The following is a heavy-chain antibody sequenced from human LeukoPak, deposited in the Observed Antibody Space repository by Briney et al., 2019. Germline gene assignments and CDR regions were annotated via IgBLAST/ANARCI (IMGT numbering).Heavy chain of an antibody. Sequence: GGSLRLSCAASGFTFSTYAMHWVRQAPGKGLEWVALISHDGSNKYYADSVKGRFTISRDNSKNTLYLQMNSLRAEDTAVYYCAKALCVGSSGCWCFDYWGQGTLVTVSS. V-gene: IGHV3-30*04. CDR3: AKALCVGSSGCWCFDY. J-gene: IGHJ4*02. D-gene: IGHD3-22*01. CDR1: GFTFSTYA. CDR2: ISHDGSNK.